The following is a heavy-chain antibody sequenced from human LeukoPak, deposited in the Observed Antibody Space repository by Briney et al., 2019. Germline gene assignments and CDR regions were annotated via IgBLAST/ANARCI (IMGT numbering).Heavy chain of an antibody. CDR1: GGSFSGYY. V-gene: IGHV4-34*01. J-gene: IGHJ4*02. D-gene: IGHD3-10*01. CDR3: ARVTVWFGEPWDY. Sequence: SETLSLTCAVYGGSFSGYYWSWIRQPPGKGLEWIGEINHSGSTNYNPSLKSRVTISVDTSKNQFSLKLSSVTAADTAVYYCARVTVWFGEPWDYWGQGTLVTVSS. CDR2: INHSGST.